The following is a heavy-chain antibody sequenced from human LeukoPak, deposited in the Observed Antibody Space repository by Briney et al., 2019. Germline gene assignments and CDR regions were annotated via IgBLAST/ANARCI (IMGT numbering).Heavy chain of an antibody. CDR3: AREYDGTTVLSNYFDY. J-gene: IGHJ4*02. CDR2: IKYDGSNK. V-gene: IGHV3-30*04. Sequence: SGGSLRLSCAASGFTFSNYDMRWVRQAPGKGLEWVTYIKYDGSNKFYADSVKGRFTVSRDNSKNTLILQMDSLRPEDTRIYYCAREYDGTTVLSNYFDYWGQGTLVTVSS. CDR1: GFTFSNYD. D-gene: IGHD4-23*01.